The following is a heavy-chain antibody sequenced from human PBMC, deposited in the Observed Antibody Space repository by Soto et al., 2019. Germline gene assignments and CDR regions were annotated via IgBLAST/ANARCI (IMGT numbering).Heavy chain of an antibody. J-gene: IGHJ5*02. CDR1: GGTFSSYA. D-gene: IGHD3-22*01. CDR3: ARGGGGGYDSSGYLNWFDP. CDR2: IIPIFGTA. Sequence: QVQLVQSGAEVKKPGSSVKVSCKASGGTFSSYAISWVRQAPGQGLEWMGGIIPIFGTANYAQKFQGRVTITAEESTSTAYMGLSSLRSEDTAVYYCARGGGGGYDSSGYLNWFDPWGQGTLVTVSS. V-gene: IGHV1-69*01.